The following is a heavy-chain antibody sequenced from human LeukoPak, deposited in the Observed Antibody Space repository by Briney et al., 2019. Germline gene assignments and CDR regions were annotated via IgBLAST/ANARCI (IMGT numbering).Heavy chain of an antibody. CDR3: ARDLYDSSGYYLTLGY. Sequence: GGSLRLSCAASGFAFSTYAMSWVRQAPGEGLEWVSALSGSGDKTYYADSVKGRFTISRDNSKNTLYLQMNSLRAEDTAVYYCARDLYDSSGYYLTLGYWGQGTLVTVSS. V-gene: IGHV3-23*01. CDR2: LSGSGDKT. J-gene: IGHJ4*02. CDR1: GFAFSTYA. D-gene: IGHD3-22*01.